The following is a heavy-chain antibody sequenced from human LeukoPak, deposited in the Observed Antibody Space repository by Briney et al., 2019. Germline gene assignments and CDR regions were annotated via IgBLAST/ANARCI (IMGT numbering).Heavy chain of an antibody. J-gene: IGHJ4*02. CDR2: ISSSSSYI. CDR3: ASRIAVAGTAPDY. CDR1: GFTFSSYS. V-gene: IGHV3-21*01. D-gene: IGHD6-19*01. Sequence: PGGSLRLSCAASGFTFSSYSMNWVRQAPGKGLEWVSPISSSSSYIYYADSVKGRFTISRDNAKNSLYLQMNSLRAEDTAVYYCASRIAVAGTAPDYWGQGTLVTVSS.